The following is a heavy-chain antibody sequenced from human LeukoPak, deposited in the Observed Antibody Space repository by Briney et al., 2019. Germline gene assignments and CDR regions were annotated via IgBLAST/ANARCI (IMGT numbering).Heavy chain of an antibody. D-gene: IGHD3-3*01. V-gene: IGHV1-69*04. CDR2: IIPILGIA. Sequence: GASVKVSCKASGGTFSSYAISWVRQAPGQGLEWMGRIIPILGIANYAQKFQGRVTITADKSTSTAYMELSSLRSEDTAVYYCARDHFSRYDFWSVYYLDTDQCWFDPWGQETLVTVPS. J-gene: IGHJ5*02. CDR1: GGTFSSYA. CDR3: ARDHFSRYDFWSVYYLDTDQCWFDP.